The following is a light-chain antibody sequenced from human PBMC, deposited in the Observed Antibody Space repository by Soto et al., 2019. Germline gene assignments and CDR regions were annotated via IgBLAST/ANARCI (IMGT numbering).Light chain of an antibody. Sequence: QSVLTQPPSASGTPGQRVTLSCSGSSSNIESNYVYWYQQLPGSAPKLLIYRNDQRPSGVPDRFSGSKSGTSASLAISGLRYEDEADYYCAAWDDSLSALVFGGGTKLTVL. V-gene: IGLV1-47*01. CDR3: AAWDDSLSALV. J-gene: IGLJ3*02. CDR2: RND. CDR1: SSNIESNY.